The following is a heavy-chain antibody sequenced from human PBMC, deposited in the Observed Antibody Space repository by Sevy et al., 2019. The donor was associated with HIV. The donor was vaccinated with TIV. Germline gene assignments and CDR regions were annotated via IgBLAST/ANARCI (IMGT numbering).Heavy chain of an antibody. CDR1: GFTFRSFS. Sequence: GGSLRLSCVASGFTFRSFSMHWVRQAPGKGLEWVAAIWYDGRTERYADSVQCRFTISIDNSKKTLHLQMNSLRAEDTALDYCTRDAARVIVPTAGFDSWGQGTLVTVSS. D-gene: IGHD1-1*01. CDR2: IWYDGRTE. CDR3: TRDAARVIVPTAGFDS. V-gene: IGHV3-33*01. J-gene: IGHJ5*01.